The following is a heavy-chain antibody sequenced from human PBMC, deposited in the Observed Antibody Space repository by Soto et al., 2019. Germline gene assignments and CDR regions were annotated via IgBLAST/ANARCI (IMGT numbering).Heavy chain of an antibody. CDR2: IYYSGST. J-gene: IGHJ6*02. V-gene: IGHV4-39*01. Sequence: SETLSVTCTVSGGSISSSSYYWGWIRQPPGKGLEWIGSIYYSGSTYYNPSLKSRVTISVDTSKNQFSLKLSSVTAADTAVYYCACIFSGGYGYGFYYYGMDVWGQGTTVT. CDR1: GGSISSSSYY. CDR3: ACIFSGGYGYGFYYYGMDV. D-gene: IGHD5-18*01.